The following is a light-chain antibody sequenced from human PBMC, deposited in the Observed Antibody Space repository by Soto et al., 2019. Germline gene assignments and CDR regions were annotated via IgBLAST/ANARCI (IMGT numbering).Light chain of an antibody. V-gene: IGKV3-20*01. CDR1: QSVSRY. Sequence: EVALTQSPGTLSLSPGERATLSCRASQSVSRYLAWFQHKPGQAPRVLIYSASTRATGIPDRFSGSGSGTDFTLTISRLEPEDFAVYDCQHYAGSPWTFGRGTKVEIK. J-gene: IGKJ1*01. CDR3: QHYAGSPWT. CDR2: SAS.